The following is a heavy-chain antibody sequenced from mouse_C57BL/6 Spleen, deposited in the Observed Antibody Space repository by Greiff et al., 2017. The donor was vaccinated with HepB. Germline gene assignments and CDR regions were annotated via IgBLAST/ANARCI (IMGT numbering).Heavy chain of an antibody. V-gene: IGHV1-9*01. CDR1: GYTFTGYW. Sequence: VKLVESGAELMKPGASVKLSCKATGYTFTGYWIEWVKQRPGHGLEWIGEILPGSGSTNYNEKFKGKATFTADTSSNTAYMQLSSLTTEDSAIYYCARGGNYYGSSLSYWYFDVWGTGTTVTVSS. J-gene: IGHJ1*03. CDR3: ARGGNYYGSSLSYWYFDV. CDR2: ILPGSGST. D-gene: IGHD1-1*01.